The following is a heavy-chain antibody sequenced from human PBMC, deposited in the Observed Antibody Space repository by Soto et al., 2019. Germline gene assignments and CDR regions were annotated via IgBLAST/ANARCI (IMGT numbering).Heavy chain of an antibody. Sequence: SENLSVTSNVLGGAFRASSYSWVWIRQPPGKGLEWIGNVYYSGSTYYNPSLKSRVTISVDTSKNQFSLRLRSVTATDSAVYYCARVEGFKVMDVWGQGTTVTVSS. J-gene: IGHJ6*02. V-gene: IGHV4-39*01. CDR2: VYYSGST. D-gene: IGHD3-3*01. CDR1: GGAFRASSYS. CDR3: ARVEGFKVMDV.